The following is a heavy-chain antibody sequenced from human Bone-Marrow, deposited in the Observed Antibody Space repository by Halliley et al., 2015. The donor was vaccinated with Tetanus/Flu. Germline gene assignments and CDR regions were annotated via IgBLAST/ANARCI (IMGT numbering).Heavy chain of an antibody. CDR3: ARAMAPSPTPSPFDY. V-gene: IGHV4-39*01. CDR1: GGAMSGSSFY. CDR2: IYYSGST. D-gene: IGHD2-15*01. J-gene: IGHJ4*02. Sequence: TLSLTCIVSGGAMSGSSFYWGWIRQPPGKGLEWVGSIYYSGSTNYNPSLKSRVTISIDTSKNQFSLRLSSVTAADTAVYYCARAMAPSPTPSPFDYWGPGTLVTVSS.